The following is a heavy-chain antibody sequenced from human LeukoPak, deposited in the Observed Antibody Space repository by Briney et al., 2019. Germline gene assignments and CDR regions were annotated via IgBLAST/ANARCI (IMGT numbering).Heavy chain of an antibody. CDR1: GFTFSSYE. J-gene: IGHJ4*02. CDR2: ISSSGRTI. Sequence: PGGSLRLSCAASGFTFSSYEMNWVRQAPGKGLEWISYISSSGRTIYYADSVKGRFTISRDNAQNSLYLQMNSLRAEDTAVYYCAKYTAFDYWGQGTLVTVSS. D-gene: IGHD5-18*01. CDR3: AKYTAFDY. V-gene: IGHV3-48*03.